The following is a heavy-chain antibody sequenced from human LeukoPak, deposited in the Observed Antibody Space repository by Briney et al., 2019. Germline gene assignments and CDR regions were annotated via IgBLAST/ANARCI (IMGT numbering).Heavy chain of an antibody. J-gene: IGHJ4*02. CDR2: IKQDGSQR. D-gene: IGHD6-6*01. CDR3: ARRGGSSSRRSPIDY. Sequence: GGSLRLSCTASGFTFSDYWMTWVRQAPGKGPEWVANIKQDGSQRYYVDSVRGRFTISRDNAKNSLFLQMNGLRAEDTAVYYCARRGGSSSRRSPIDYWGQGTLVTVSS. CDR1: GFTFSDYW. V-gene: IGHV3-7*01.